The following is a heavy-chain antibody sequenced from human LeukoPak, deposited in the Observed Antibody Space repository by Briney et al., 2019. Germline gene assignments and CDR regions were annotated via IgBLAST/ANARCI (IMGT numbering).Heavy chain of an antibody. CDR3: ARGVGPYYYDSSGYHKTYYYYYYMDV. CDR2: MNPNSGNT. Sequence: ASVKVSCKASGYTFTSYEINWVRQATGQGLEWMGWMNPNSGNTGYAQKFQGRVTMTRNTSIGTAYMELSSLRSEDTAVYYCARGVGPYYYDSSGYHKTYYYYYYMDVWGKGTTVTVSS. D-gene: IGHD3-22*01. CDR1: GYTFTSYE. V-gene: IGHV1-8*01. J-gene: IGHJ6*03.